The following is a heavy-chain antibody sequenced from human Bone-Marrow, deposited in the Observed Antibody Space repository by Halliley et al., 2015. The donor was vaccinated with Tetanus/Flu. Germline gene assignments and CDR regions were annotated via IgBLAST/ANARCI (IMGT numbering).Heavy chain of an antibody. Sequence: SLRLSCAASGFSFSSYAMSWVRQAPGKGLEWVASLSGSRTYTYYADSVKGRFTISTDNSKNTLYLQMNSLRVEDTALYYCAKEMEPLPGLYGMDVWGHGTTVTVSS. CDR1: GFSFSSYA. CDR2: LSGSRTYT. D-gene: IGHD1-1*01. J-gene: IGHJ6*02. CDR3: AKEMEPLPGLYGMDV. V-gene: IGHV3-23*01.